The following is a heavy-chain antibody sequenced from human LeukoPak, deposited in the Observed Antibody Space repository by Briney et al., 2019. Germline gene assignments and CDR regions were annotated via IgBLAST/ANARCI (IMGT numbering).Heavy chain of an antibody. CDR1: GGSFSGYY. CDR2: INHSGST. J-gene: IGHJ4*02. V-gene: IGHV4-34*01. CDR3: ERRPKYYFDY. Sequence: SETLSLTCAVYGGSFSGYYWSWIRQPPGKGLEWIGEINHSGSTNYNPSLKRRGTISVDTSKNQFSLKLSSVTAADTAMYYRERRPKYYFDYWGQGTLVTVSS.